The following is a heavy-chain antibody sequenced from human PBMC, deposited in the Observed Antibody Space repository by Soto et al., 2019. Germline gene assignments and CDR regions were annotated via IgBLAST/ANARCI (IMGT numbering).Heavy chain of an antibody. CDR3: AKVLPPLSTNHFFDN. J-gene: IGHJ4*02. D-gene: IGHD2-2*01. Sequence: GGSLRLSCAASGFTFSRYGIHWVRQAPGKGLEWVSGISYDGSDKFYADSVKGRFTISRDNSKNTLYLQMNSLRAEDTATYYCAKVLPPLSTNHFFDNWGQGTLVTVSS. CDR2: ISYDGSDK. V-gene: IGHV3-30*18. CDR1: GFTFSRYG.